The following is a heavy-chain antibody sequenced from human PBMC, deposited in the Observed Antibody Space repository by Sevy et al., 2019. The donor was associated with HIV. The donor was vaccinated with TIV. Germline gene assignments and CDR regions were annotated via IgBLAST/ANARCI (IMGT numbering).Heavy chain of an antibody. Sequence: GGSLRLSCAASGFTFSSYWMHWVRQAPGKGLVWVSRINSDGSSTSYADSVKGRFTISRDNAKNTRYLQMNGLRAEDTAVYYCARTSRSSWYVDYWGQGTLVTVSS. V-gene: IGHV3-74*01. J-gene: IGHJ4*02. CDR1: GFTFSSYW. CDR2: INSDGSST. D-gene: IGHD6-13*01. CDR3: ARTSRSSWYVDY.